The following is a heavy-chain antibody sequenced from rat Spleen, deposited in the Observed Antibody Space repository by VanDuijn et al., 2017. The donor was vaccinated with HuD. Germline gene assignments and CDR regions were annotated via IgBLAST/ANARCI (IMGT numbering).Heavy chain of an antibody. CDR3: SPLPGRNLYS. J-gene: IGHJ2*01. D-gene: IGHD1-4*01. Sequence: EVQLVESGGGLVQPGSLLKLSCAASGFSFSNYGMHWIRQAPTKGLEWVASISPSGGNTYYRDSVKGRFTVSRDNAKSTLYLQMDSLRSEDTATYYGSPLPGRNLYSWGQGVMVTVSS. CDR2: ISPSGGNT. V-gene: IGHV5-19*01. CDR1: GFSFSNYG.